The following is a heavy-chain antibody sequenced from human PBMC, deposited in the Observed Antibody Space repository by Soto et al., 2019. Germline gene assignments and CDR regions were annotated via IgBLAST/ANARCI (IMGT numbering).Heavy chain of an antibody. J-gene: IGHJ4*02. CDR2: VSGSGGST. CDR1: GFTFSSYA. Sequence: GGSLRLSCATSGFTFSSYAMSWVRQAPGKRLEWVSAVSGSGGSTYDEDSVKGRTTIARDNSKNTLYLQMNSRRAEDTAEYYCLTSAGDLDYWGQGTLVTVSS. CDR3: LTSAGDLDY. V-gene: IGHV3-23*01. D-gene: IGHD3-16*01.